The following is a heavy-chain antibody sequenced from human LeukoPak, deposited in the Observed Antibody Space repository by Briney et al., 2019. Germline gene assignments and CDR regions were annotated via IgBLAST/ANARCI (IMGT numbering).Heavy chain of an antibody. Sequence: ASVKVSCKASGYTFTGYYMHWVRQAPGQGLEWMGWINPNSGGTNYAQKFQGRVTMTRDTSISTAYMELSRLRSDDTAVYYCARTPRIFGANYCGMDVWGQGTTVTVSS. D-gene: IGHD3-3*02. CDR1: GYTFTGYY. J-gene: IGHJ6*02. CDR2: INPNSGGT. V-gene: IGHV1-2*02. CDR3: ARTPRIFGANYCGMDV.